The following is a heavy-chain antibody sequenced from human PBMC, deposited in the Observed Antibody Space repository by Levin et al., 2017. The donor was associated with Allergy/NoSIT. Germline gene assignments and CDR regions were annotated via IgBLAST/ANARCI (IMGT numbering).Heavy chain of an antibody. V-gene: IGHV3-23*01. D-gene: IGHD6-6*01. CDR2: ISGSGGST. Sequence: LSLTCAASGFPFSSYAMSWVRQAPGKGLEWVSAISGSGGSTYYADSVKGRFTISRDNSKNTLYLQMNSLRAEDTAVYYCATRRFQSDSSSHYWGQGTLVTVSS. CDR1: GFPFSSYA. J-gene: IGHJ4*02. CDR3: ATRRFQSDSSSHY.